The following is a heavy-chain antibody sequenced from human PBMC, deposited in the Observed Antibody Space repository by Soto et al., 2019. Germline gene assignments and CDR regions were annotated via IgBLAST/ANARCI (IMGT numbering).Heavy chain of an antibody. CDR3: ARVGLQQVERAFCYFDL. CDR1: VRSFSGYY. Sequence: QVQLQQWGAGLLRPSETLSLTCAVYVRSFSGYYWSWIRQPPGKGLEWIGEINHSGRTNYNTSLKSGVTIPVDTSTNQFSLKLSSVNSAVTVGYCCARVGLQQVERAFCYFDLWGRGTLVTVSP. V-gene: IGHV4-34*01. CDR2: INHSGRT. D-gene: IGHD1-1*01. J-gene: IGHJ2*01.